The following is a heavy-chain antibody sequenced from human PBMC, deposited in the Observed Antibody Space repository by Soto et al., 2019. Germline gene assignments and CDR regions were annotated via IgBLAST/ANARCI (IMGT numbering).Heavy chain of an antibody. V-gene: IGHV3-23*01. CDR1: VSTFRDSA. CDR2: ISGSGTNT. D-gene: IGHD3-3*01. Sequence: PGGSLRLSCAASVSTFRDSAMHWVRQASGKGLEWVSAISGSGTNTYYADSVEGRFTISRDNSKNTLFLQMNSLRVEGTAVYYCVKDEDFWSGYSYGMDVWGQGTTVTVSS. CDR3: VKDEDFWSGYSYGMDV. J-gene: IGHJ6*02.